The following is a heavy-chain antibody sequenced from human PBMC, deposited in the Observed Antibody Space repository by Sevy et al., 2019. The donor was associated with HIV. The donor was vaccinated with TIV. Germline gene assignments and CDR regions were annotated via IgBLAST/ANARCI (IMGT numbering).Heavy chain of an antibody. V-gene: IGHV3-11*01. Sequence: GGSLRLSCAASGFIPSDSYMTWIRQAPGKGLEWITSVGPSGSSIYYAYSVKGRFTMSRDYAKNSLDLQMNTLRADDTAVYYCASMSSGYEDYYYDHGMDVWGQGTTVTVSS. D-gene: IGHD5-12*01. CDR3: ASMSSGYEDYYYDHGMDV. CDR1: GFIPSDSY. CDR2: VGPSGSSI. J-gene: IGHJ6*02.